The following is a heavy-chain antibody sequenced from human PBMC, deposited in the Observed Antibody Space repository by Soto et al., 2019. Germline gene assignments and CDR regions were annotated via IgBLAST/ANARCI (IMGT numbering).Heavy chain of an antibody. V-gene: IGHV3-30-3*01. CDR3: ARDEAAAGMDGMDV. CDR2: ISYDGSNK. Sequence: QVQLVESGGGVVQPGRSLRLSCAASGFTFSSYAMHWVRQAPGKGLEWVAVISYDGSNKYYADSVKGRFTISRDNSKNPLYLQMNSLRAEDTAVYYCARDEAAAGMDGMDVWGQGTTVTVSS. CDR1: GFTFSSYA. D-gene: IGHD6-13*01. J-gene: IGHJ6*02.